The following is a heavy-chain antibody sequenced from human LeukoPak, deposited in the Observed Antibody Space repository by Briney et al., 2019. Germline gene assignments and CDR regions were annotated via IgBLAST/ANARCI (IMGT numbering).Heavy chain of an antibody. V-gene: IGHV1-2*02. CDR3: PRDTYSTVHFDY. D-gene: IGHD4-17*01. Sequence: ASVKVSCKASGYTFTYYYMHWVRQAPGQGLEWMGWINPNSGGTNYAQKFQGRVTMTRDTSISTAYMELSRLRYDDTAVYYCPRDTYSTVHFDYWGQGNLVTVSS. J-gene: IGHJ4*02. CDR1: GYTFTYYY. CDR2: INPNSGGT.